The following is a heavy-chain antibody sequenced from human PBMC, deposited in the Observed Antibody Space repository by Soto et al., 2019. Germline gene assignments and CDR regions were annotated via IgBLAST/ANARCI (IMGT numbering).Heavy chain of an antibody. CDR2: IYSGGST. J-gene: IGHJ4*02. Sequence: EVQLVESGGGLVQPGGSLRLSCAASGFTVSSNYMSWVRQAPGKGLEWVSVIYSGGSTYYADSVKGRFTISRDNSKNTLYLQMNSLRAEDTAVYDCASKEPYDYVWGSYRWEIDYWGQGTLVTVSS. CDR3: ASKEPYDYVWGSYRWEIDY. CDR1: GFTVSSNY. V-gene: IGHV3-66*01. D-gene: IGHD3-16*02.